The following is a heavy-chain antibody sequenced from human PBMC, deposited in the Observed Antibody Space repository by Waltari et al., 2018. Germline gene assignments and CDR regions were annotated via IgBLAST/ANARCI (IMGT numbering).Heavy chain of an antibody. CDR1: GITFSNYA. J-gene: IGHJ4*02. Sequence: EVQLLESGGDLVQPGGYLRLSCAASGITFSNYAINWVRLAPGTGLEWVSGITVGDDTYYADSVRGRFTISRDTSKDTVYLQMNGLRADDTALYYCATPFYNWDDPLHSWGQGTLVTVSS. CDR2: ITVGDDT. V-gene: IGHV3-23*01. D-gene: IGHD1-20*01. CDR3: ATPFYNWDDPLHS.